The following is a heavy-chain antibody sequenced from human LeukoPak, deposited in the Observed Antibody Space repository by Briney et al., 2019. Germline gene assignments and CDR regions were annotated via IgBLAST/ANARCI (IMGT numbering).Heavy chain of an antibody. CDR3: AREYCSSTSCHNWFDP. CDR1: GFTFGSYS. D-gene: IGHD2-2*01. V-gene: IGHV3-48*04. Sequence: GGSLRLSCAASGFTFGSYSMNWVRQAPGKGLEWVSYISSSSSTIYYADSVKGRFTISRDNAKNSLYLQMNSLRAEDTAVYYCAREYCSSTSCHNWFDPWGQGTLVTVSS. CDR2: ISSSSSTI. J-gene: IGHJ5*02.